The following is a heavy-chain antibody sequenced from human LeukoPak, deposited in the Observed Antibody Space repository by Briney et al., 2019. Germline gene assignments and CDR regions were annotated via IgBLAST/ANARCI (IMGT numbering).Heavy chain of an antibody. V-gene: IGHV4-61*02. CDR2: IYISGAI. D-gene: IGHD1-26*01. Sequence: SQTLSLTCTVSGGYINSGNYYWNWIRQPAGKGLEWIGRIYISGAINYNPSLKSRVTISVETSKKQFSLKLTSVTAADTAVYYCASGGVGARPDWGQGTLVIVSS. CDR1: GGYINSGNYY. CDR3: ASGGVGARPD. J-gene: IGHJ4*02.